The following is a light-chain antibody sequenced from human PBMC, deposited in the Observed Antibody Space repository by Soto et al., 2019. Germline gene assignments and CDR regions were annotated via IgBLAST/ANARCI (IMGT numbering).Light chain of an antibody. V-gene: IGKV4-1*01. CDR2: GAS. CDR3: QQYYTAPLT. Sequence: VMTQSPSSQTVSLGERATLNCKSSPRVLYSSNNRSSLAWYQQKSGQPPKLLIYGASTRESGVPDRFSGSGSGADFTLTISSLEAEDVAVYYCQQYYTAPLTFGGGTKVDIK. J-gene: IGKJ4*02. CDR1: PRVLYSSNNRSS.